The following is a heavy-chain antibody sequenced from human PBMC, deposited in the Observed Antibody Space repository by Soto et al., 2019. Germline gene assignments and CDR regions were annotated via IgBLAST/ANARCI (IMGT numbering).Heavy chain of an antibody. D-gene: IGHD2-15*01. CDR2: IIPIFGTA. J-gene: IGHJ6*02. Sequence: ASVKVSCKASGGTFSSYAISWVRQAPGQGLEWMGGIIPIFGTANYAQKYQGRVTITADESTSTAYMELSSLRSEDTAVYYCARGRILSTLGYCSGGSCYPPRTWYGMDVWGQGTTVTVSS. CDR1: GGTFSSYA. CDR3: ARGRILSTLGYCSGGSCYPPRTWYGMDV. V-gene: IGHV1-69*13.